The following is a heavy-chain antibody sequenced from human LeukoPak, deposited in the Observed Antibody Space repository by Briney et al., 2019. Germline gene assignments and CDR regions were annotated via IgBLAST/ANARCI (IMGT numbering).Heavy chain of an antibody. V-gene: IGHV1-2*02. CDR3: ASWAYDILAGYPYDGMDV. CDR2: INPNSGGT. D-gene: IGHD3-9*01. Sequence: GASVKVSCNASGYTFTGYYLHWVRQAPGQGLEWMGWINPNSGGTNYAQKFQGRVTMTRDTSISTAYMELSRLRSDDTAVYYCASWAYDILAGYPYDGMDVWGQGTTVTFSS. CDR1: GYTFTGYY. J-gene: IGHJ6*02.